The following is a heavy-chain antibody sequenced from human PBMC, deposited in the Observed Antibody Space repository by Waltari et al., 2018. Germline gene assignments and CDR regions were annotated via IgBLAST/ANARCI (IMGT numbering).Heavy chain of an antibody. V-gene: IGHV1-2*02. CDR1: RYTFTSYY. D-gene: IGHD5-12*01. CDR3: ARGFLEGYRPRQLENDY. J-gene: IGHJ4*02. Sequence: QVQLVQSGAEVKKPGASVKVSCKASRYTFTSYYIHWVRQAPGQGLEWMGWINPNSGDTNYAEKFQGSVTMTRDTSISTAYMELTSLTSDDTAVYYCARGFLEGYRPRQLENDYWGQGTLVTVSS. CDR2: INPNSGDT.